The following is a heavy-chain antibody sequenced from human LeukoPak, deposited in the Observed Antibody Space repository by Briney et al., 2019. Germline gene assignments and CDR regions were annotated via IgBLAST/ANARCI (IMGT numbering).Heavy chain of an antibody. D-gene: IGHD1-7*01. V-gene: IGHV4-61*05. CDR1: GGSISSSSYY. Sequence: PSETLSLTCTVSGGSISSSSYYWGWIRQPPGKGLEWIGYIYYSGSTNYNPSLKSRVTISVDTSKNQFSLKLSSVTAADTAVHYCARGDKLELRPPGGYYYYYMDVWGKGTMVTVSS. CDR2: IYYSGST. CDR3: ARGDKLELRPPGGYYYYYMDV. J-gene: IGHJ6*03.